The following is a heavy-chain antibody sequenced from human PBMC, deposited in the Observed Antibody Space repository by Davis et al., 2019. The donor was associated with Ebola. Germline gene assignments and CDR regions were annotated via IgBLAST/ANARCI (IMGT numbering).Heavy chain of an antibody. D-gene: IGHD3-10*01. CDR1: GLTFSSYA. CDR2: IKQDGSEK. V-gene: IGHV3-7*01. J-gene: IGHJ3*01. Sequence: PGGSLRLSCAASGLTFSSYAMSWVRQAPGKGLEWVANIKQDGSEKYYVDSVKGRFTISRDNAKNSLYLQMNSLRAEDTAVYYCARGFIKSSQGVWGQGTMVTVSS. CDR3: ARGFIKSSQGV.